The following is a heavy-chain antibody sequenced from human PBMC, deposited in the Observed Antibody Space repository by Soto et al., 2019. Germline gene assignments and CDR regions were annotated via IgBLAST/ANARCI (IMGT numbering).Heavy chain of an antibody. J-gene: IGHJ4*02. D-gene: IGHD3-16*01. Sequence: PSETLSLTCAVYGGSFSGYYWSWIRQSPGKGLEWIGEINHSGSTNYTPSLKTRVTISVDTSKNQVSLKLSSVTAADTAVYYCARTTAFVSGTYPPAHFDYWGQGTRVT. CDR3: ARTTAFVSGTYPPAHFDY. V-gene: IGHV4-34*01. CDR2: INHSGST. CDR1: GGSFSGYY.